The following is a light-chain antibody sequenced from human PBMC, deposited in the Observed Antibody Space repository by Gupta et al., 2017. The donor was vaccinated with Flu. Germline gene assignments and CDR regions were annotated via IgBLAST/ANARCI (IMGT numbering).Light chain of an antibody. CDR1: SLKYYY. CDR2: GKR. Sequence: QGDSLKYYYATWYQQKPGQAPILVIYGKRNRPSGVSVRFSGSNSGNTASLSITGVQAEDEADYYCNSHASSSGSLFGGGTKLTVL. V-gene: IGLV3-19*01. CDR3: NSHASSSGSL. J-gene: IGLJ2*01.